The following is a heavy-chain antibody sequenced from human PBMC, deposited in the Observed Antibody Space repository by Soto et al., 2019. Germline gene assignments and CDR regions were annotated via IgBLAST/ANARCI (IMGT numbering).Heavy chain of an antibody. CDR2: ISYDGSNK. Sequence: QVQLVESGGGVVQPGRSLRLSCAASGFTFSSYAMHWVRQAPGKGLEWVAVISYDGSNKYYADSVKGRFTISRDNSKNTLYLQMNSLRAEDTAVYYCARDRGIAVAGTRTLRDYYYGMDVWGQGTTVTVSS. CDR1: GFTFSSYA. V-gene: IGHV3-30-3*01. D-gene: IGHD6-19*01. CDR3: ARDRGIAVAGTRTLRDYYYGMDV. J-gene: IGHJ6*02.